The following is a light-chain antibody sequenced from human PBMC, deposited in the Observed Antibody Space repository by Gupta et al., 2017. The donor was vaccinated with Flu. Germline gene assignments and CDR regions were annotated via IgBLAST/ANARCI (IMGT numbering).Light chain of an antibody. CDR3: AAWDDSLTGSYV. J-gene: IGLJ1*01. CDR1: SSNIGSNA. Sequence: QSVLTQPPSASGTPGQRVTIPCSGSSSNIGSNAVNWYQQLPGTAPKLLIYTNNQRPSGVPDRFSGSKSGTSASLAISGPQSEDEADYYCAAWDDSLTGSYVFGTGTKVTVL. V-gene: IGLV1-44*01. CDR2: TNN.